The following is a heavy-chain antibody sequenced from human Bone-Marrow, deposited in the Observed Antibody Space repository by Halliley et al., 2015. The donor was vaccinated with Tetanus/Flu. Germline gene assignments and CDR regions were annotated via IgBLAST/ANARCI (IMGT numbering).Heavy chain of an antibody. J-gene: IGHJ4*02. D-gene: IGHD6-6*01. CDR3: ARVTAPRLIDS. V-gene: IGHV4-59*01. CDR2: IYPNGST. Sequence: WIGYIYPNGSTTSTPARKGRVPISVDTSKNQISLTLSSVTAADTAAYFCARVTAPRLIDSWGQGTLVTVAS.